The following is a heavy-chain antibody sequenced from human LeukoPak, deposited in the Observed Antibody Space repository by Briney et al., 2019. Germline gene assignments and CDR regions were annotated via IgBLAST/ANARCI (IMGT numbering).Heavy chain of an antibody. CDR3: ARGGIPAADWGFFDY. D-gene: IGHD2-2*01. CDR1: GYSFTGYY. V-gene: IGHV1-69*13. CDR2: IIPIFGTP. Sequence: SVKVSCKASGYSFTGYYMHWVRQAPGQGLECMGGIIPIFGTPNHAQKFQGRVTVTADESTSTAYMELSSLRSEDTAVYYCARGGIPAADWGFFDYWGQGTLVTVSS. J-gene: IGHJ4*02.